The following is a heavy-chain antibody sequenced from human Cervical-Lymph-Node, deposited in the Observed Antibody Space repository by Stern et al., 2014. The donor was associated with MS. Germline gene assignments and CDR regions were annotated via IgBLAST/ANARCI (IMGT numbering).Heavy chain of an antibody. CDR2: ISWTRDKK. CDR1: GFSFAGYA. CDR3: AKVSSVGFYFDH. Sequence: QLVESGGGLVQPGGSLRLSCAASGFSFAGYAMHLVRQVPGEGLEWVSGISWTRDKKDFADSVQGRFTISRDNAKSALYLEMNSLRLEDTAFYYCAKVSSVGFYFDHWGQGALVTVSS. D-gene: IGHD2-2*03. V-gene: IGHV3-9*01. J-gene: IGHJ4*02.